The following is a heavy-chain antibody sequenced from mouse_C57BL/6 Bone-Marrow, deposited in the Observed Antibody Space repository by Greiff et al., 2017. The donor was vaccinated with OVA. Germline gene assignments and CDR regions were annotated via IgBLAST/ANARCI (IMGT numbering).Heavy chain of an antibody. CDR3: ARDGYDGGNYFDD. CDR1: GISITTGNYR. CDR2: IYYSGTI. Sequence: EVQLQQSGPGLVKPSQTVFLTCTVTGISITTGNYRWSWIRQFPGHKLEWIGYIYYSGTITYNPFLTSRTTINRDTPKNQFLLEMNTWTAEDTATYYCARDGYDGGNYFDDWGQGTTLTVSS. V-gene: IGHV3-5*01. J-gene: IGHJ2*01. D-gene: IGHD2-2*01.